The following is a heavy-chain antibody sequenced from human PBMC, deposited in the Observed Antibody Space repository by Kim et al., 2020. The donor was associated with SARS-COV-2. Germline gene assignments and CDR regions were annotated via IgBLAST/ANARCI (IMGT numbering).Heavy chain of an antibody. Sequence: GGSLRLSCAASGFTFSSYAMSWVRQAPGKGLEWVSAISGSGGSTYYADSVKGRFTISRDNSKNTLYLQMNSLRAEDTAVYYCAKETWDSSGYYKYYYYYGMDVWGQGTTVTVSS. CDR3: AKETWDSSGYYKYYYYYGMDV. CDR2: ISGSGGST. CDR1: GFTFSSYA. V-gene: IGHV3-23*01. D-gene: IGHD3-22*01. J-gene: IGHJ6*02.